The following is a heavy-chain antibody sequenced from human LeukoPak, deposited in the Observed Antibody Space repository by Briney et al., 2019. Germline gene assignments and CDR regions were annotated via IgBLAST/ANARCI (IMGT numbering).Heavy chain of an antibody. Sequence: SETRSLTCAVYGGSFSGYYWSWIRQPTGKGLDWFGQINHTGGTNYNPSLKSRVTLSVDTSRNQSSLKLISVTAADTAVYYCARAPAGCGVTCPLDSWGQGTLVTVSS. D-gene: IGHD2-15*01. CDR3: ARAPAGCGVTCPLDS. V-gene: IGHV4-34*01. J-gene: IGHJ4*02. CDR1: GGSFSGYY. CDR2: INHTGGT.